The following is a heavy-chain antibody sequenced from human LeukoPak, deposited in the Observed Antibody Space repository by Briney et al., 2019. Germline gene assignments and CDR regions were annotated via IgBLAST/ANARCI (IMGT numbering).Heavy chain of an antibody. CDR2: IYYSGST. Sequence: SETLSLTCTVSGGSISSSSYYWGWIRQPPGKGLEWIGSIYYSGSTYYNPSLKSRVTISVDTSKNQFSLKLRSVTAADTAVYYCARVKFDNSGYYHFEYWGQGTLVTVSS. CDR1: GGSISSSSYY. J-gene: IGHJ4*02. V-gene: IGHV4-39*07. D-gene: IGHD3-22*01. CDR3: ARVKFDNSGYYHFEY.